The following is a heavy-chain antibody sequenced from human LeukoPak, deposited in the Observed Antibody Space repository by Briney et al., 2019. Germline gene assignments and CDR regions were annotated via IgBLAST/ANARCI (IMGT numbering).Heavy chain of an antibody. Sequence: SETLSLTCTVSGGSISTYYWSWIRQPPGKGLEWIGYIYYSGITNYNPSLKSRATISVDTSKNQFSLKLSSVTAADTAVYYCARGGYYTLEYYYYMEVWGKGTTVTVSS. CDR1: GGSISTYY. J-gene: IGHJ6*03. V-gene: IGHV4-59*08. CDR3: ARGGYYTLEYYYYMEV. CDR2: IYYSGIT. D-gene: IGHD3-3*01.